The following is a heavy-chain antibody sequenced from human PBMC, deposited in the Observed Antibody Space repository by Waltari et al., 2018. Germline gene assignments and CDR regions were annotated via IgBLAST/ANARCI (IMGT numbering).Heavy chain of an antibody. CDR3: ARDGRAVAGTRY. D-gene: IGHD6-19*01. V-gene: IGHV3-21*01. Sequence: VQLQQWGAGLLKPSETLSLTCAVYGGSFSGYYWSWIRQPPGKGLEWVSSISSSSSYIYYADSVKGRFTISRDNAKNSLYLQMNSLRAEDTAVYYCARDGRAVAGTRYWGQGTLVTVSS. CDR2: ISSSSSYI. J-gene: IGHJ4*02. CDR1: GGSFSGYY.